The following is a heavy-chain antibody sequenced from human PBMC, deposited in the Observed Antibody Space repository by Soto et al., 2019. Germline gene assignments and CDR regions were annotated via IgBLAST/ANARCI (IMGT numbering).Heavy chain of an antibody. CDR1: GYTFTGYH. D-gene: IGHD4-17*01. J-gene: IGHJ6*02. CDR2: INPNSGGT. Sequence: ASVKVSCKASGYTFTGYHMHWVRQAPGQGLEWMGWINPNSGGTNYAQKFQGWVTMTRDTSISTAYMELSRLRSDDTAVYYCARDYGGYIKDYYYYYGMDVWGQGTTVTVSS. CDR3: ARDYGGYIKDYYYYYGMDV. V-gene: IGHV1-2*04.